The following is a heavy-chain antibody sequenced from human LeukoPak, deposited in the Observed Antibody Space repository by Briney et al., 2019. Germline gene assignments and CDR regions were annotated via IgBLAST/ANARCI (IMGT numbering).Heavy chain of an antibody. CDR3: ARHGNIVMVPTAPGFDY. Sequence: SETLSLTCTVSGGSISSSSYFWAWIRQSPGKGLEWIGTIYYSGNAYYNPSFKSRVAISVDTSKNQFSLKLTSVTAADTAVYYCARHGNIVMVPTAPGFDYWGQGTLVTVFS. V-gene: IGHV4-39*01. J-gene: IGHJ4*02. D-gene: IGHD2-2*01. CDR1: GGSISSSSYF. CDR2: IYYSGNA.